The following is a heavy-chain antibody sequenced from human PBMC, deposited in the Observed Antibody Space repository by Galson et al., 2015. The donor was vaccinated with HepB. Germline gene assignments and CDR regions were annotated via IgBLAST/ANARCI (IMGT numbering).Heavy chain of an antibody. CDR3: ARDIGYCGGDCYPYYFDY. J-gene: IGHJ4*02. Sequence: SLRLSCAASGFTFSSYWMSWVRQAPGKGLEWVANIKQDGSEKYYVDSVKGRFTISRDNAKNSLYLQMNSLRAEDTAVYYCARDIGYCGGDCYPYYFDYWGQGTLVTVSS. CDR1: GFTFSSYW. CDR2: IKQDGSEK. D-gene: IGHD2-21*02. V-gene: IGHV3-7*01.